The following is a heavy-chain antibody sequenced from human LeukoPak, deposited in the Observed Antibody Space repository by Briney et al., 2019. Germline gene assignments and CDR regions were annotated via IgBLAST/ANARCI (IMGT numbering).Heavy chain of an antibody. CDR1: GFTFSSYA. CDR2: ISHDGSNK. Sequence: GGSLRLSCAASGFTFSSYAMHWVRQAPGKGLEWVAVISHDGSNKYYADSVKGRFTISRDNSKNTLYLQMNSLRAEDTAVYYCARVYGDYAEDYWGQGTLVTVSS. D-gene: IGHD4-17*01. CDR3: ARVYGDYAEDY. J-gene: IGHJ4*02. V-gene: IGHV3-30-3*01.